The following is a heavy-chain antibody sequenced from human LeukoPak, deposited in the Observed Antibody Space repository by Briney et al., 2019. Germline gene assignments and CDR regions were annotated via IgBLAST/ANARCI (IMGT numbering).Heavy chain of an antibody. J-gene: IGHJ4*02. CDR1: GGSISGGTYY. Sequence: SSETLSLTCTVSGGSISGGTYYWSWIRQSAGKGLEWIGEINHSGSTNYNPSLKSRVTISVDTSKNQFSLKLSSVTAADTAVYYCARVRGRWLQTGTTDYWGQGTLVTVSS. V-gene: IGHV4-61*10. D-gene: IGHD1-1*01. CDR3: ARVRGRWLQTGTTDY. CDR2: INHSGST.